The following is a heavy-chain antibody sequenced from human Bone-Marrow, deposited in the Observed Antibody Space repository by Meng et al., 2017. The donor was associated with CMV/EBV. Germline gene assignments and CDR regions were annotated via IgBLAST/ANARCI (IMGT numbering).Heavy chain of an antibody. D-gene: IGHD6-19*01. J-gene: IGHJ4*02. CDR2: IIPIFDLA. CDR1: GVTFSCYG. Sequence: PPGAECETRAVSVKASGKASGVTFSCYGIRWDGQALGQGLDWMGGIIPIFDLANCEKKFQGRVTITADATTSTAYMELCSLRSADTAVYYCASCGPDGYSSGWYPSFDYWGQGTLVTVSS. CDR3: ASCGPDGYSSGWYPSFDY. V-gene: IGHV1-69*01.